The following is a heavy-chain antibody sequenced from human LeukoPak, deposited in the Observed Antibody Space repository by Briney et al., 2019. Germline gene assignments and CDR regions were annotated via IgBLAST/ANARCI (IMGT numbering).Heavy chain of an antibody. D-gene: IGHD6-13*01. CDR2: ISAYNGNT. V-gene: IGHV1-18*01. Sequence: ASVKVSCKASGYTFTSYGISWVQQAPGQGLEWMGWISAYNGNTNYAQKLQGRVTTTTDTSTSTAYMELRSLRSDDTAVYYCARDFSYSSSWSTFDYWGQGTLVTVSS. CDR3: ARDFSYSSSWSTFDY. J-gene: IGHJ4*02. CDR1: GYTFTSYG.